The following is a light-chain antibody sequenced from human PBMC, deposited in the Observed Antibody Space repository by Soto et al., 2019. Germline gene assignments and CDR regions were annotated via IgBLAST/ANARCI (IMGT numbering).Light chain of an antibody. CDR2: EVS. J-gene: IGLJ3*02. V-gene: IGLV2-14*01. Sequence: QSALTQPASVSGSPGQSITISCTGTSSDVGGYNYVSWYQQHPGKAPKLMIYEVSHRPSGVSNRFSGSKSGNTASLTVFGLQAEDEADYYCSSYTSSSTWVFGGGTKLTVL. CDR3: SSYTSSSTWV. CDR1: SSDVGGYNY.